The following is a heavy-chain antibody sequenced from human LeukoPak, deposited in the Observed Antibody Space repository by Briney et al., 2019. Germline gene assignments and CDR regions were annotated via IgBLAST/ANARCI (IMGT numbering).Heavy chain of an antibody. Sequence: GGSLRLSCAASGFTLSSYAMHWVRQAPGKGLEYVSAISKNGGNTYYSNSVKGRFSISRDNSKNTLYLQMGSLRTEDMAVYYCARAGEGRYYQYYYMDVWGKGTTVTVSS. CDR2: ISKNGGNT. CDR1: GFTLSSYA. J-gene: IGHJ6*03. V-gene: IGHV3-64*01. D-gene: IGHD1-26*01. CDR3: ARAGEGRYYQYYYMDV.